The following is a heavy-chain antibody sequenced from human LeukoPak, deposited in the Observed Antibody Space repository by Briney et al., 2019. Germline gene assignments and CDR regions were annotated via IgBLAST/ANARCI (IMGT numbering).Heavy chain of an antibody. CDR2: ISFDGDNK. Sequence: GKSLRLSCAASAFTFSTYTLHWVRQAPGKGLEWMAVISFDGDNKYYADSVKGRFTISRDNCKNTLYLQMNSLRAEDTAMYYCARDWDYGFDYWGQGTLVTVSS. CDR1: AFTFSTYT. CDR3: ARDWDYGFDY. D-gene: IGHD4-17*01. V-gene: IGHV3-30-3*01. J-gene: IGHJ4*02.